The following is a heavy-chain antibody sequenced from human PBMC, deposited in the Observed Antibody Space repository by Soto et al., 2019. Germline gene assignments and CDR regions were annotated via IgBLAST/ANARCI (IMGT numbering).Heavy chain of an antibody. V-gene: IGHV4-34*01. CDR1: GGSFSGYY. D-gene: IGHD3-3*01. Sequence: PSETLSLTCAVYGGSFSGYYWSWIRQPPGKGLEWIGEINHSGSTNYNPSLKSRVTISVDTSNNQFSLKLSSVTAADTAVYYCARKGILGYYDFWSGYSQTSYYYYGMDVWGQGTTLTVS. J-gene: IGHJ6*02. CDR3: ARKGILGYYDFWSGYSQTSYYYYGMDV. CDR2: INHSGST.